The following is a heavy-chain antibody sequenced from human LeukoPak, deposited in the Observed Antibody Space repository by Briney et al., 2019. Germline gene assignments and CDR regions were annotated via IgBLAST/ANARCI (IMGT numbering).Heavy chain of an antibody. CDR3: ARDREAAGYSSSWYIFDY. J-gene: IGHJ4*02. V-gene: IGHV1-2*02. Sequence: ASVKVSCKASGYTFTGYYMHWVRQAPGLGLEWMGWINPNSGGTNYAQKFQGRVTMTRDTSISTAYMELSRLRSDDTAVYYCARDREAAGYSSSWYIFDYWGQGTLVTVSS. CDR2: INPNSGGT. CDR1: GYTFTGYY. D-gene: IGHD6-13*01.